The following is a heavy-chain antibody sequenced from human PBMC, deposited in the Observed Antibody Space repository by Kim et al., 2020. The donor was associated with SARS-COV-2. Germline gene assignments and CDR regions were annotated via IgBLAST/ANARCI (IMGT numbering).Heavy chain of an antibody. J-gene: IGHJ5*02. D-gene: IGHD3-10*01. CDR3: ARVLMVRGLGWFDP. Sequence: SQKFQGRVTITRDTSASTAYMELSSLRSEDTAVYYCARVLMVRGLGWFDPWGQGTLVTVSS. V-gene: IGHV1-3*01.